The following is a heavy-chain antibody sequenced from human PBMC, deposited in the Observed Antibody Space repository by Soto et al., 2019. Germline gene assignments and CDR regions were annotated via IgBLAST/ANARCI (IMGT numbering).Heavy chain of an antibody. CDR3: ARLNGDHGEEGDDY. V-gene: IGHV1-69*02. Sequence: QVQLVQSGAEVKKPGSSVKVSCKASGGTFSSYTISWVRQAPGQGLEWMGRIIPILGIANYAQKFQGRVTITADKSTSTAYMELSSLRSEDTAVYYCARLNGDHGEEGDDYWGQGTLVTVSS. J-gene: IGHJ4*02. CDR1: GGTFSSYT. CDR2: IIPILGIA. D-gene: IGHD4-17*01.